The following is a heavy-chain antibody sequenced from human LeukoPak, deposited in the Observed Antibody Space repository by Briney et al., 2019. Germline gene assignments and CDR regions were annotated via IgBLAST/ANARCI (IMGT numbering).Heavy chain of an antibody. CDR1: GFTFSSYA. V-gene: IGHV3-23*01. CDR3: AKASSVVLVYVIVG. J-gene: IGHJ4*02. D-gene: IGHD2-8*01. Sequence: GGSLRLSCAASGFTFSSYAMSWVRQAPGKGLEWVSAISGSGGSTYYVDSVKGRFTISRDNSKNTLYLQMNSLRAEDTAVYYCAKASSVVLVYVIVGWGQGTLVTVSS. CDR2: ISGSGGST.